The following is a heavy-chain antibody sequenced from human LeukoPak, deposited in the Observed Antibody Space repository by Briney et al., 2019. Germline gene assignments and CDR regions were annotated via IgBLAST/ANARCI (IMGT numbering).Heavy chain of an antibody. D-gene: IGHD2/OR15-2a*01. J-gene: IGHJ4*02. CDR2: IKPSGGST. CDR3: AREVPENFNFDY. Sequence: ASVTVSCKASGYTFTSYYTHWVRQAPGQGLEWMGIIKPSGGSTLYAQKFLGRVTVTSDVSTSTVYVELSSLRSEDTAVYYCAREVPENFNFDYWGQGTLVTVSS. CDR1: GYTFTSYY. V-gene: IGHV1-46*01.